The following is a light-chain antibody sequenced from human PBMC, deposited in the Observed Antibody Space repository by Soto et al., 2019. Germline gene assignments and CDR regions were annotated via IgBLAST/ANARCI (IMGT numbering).Light chain of an antibody. CDR2: LEGSGSY. V-gene: IGLV4-60*03. CDR1: SGHSSYI. J-gene: IGLJ2*01. CDR3: ETWDSNTHRGV. Sequence: QLVLTQSSSASASLGSSVKLTCTLSSGHSSYIIAWHQQQPGKAPRYLMKLEGSGSYNKGSGVPDRFSGSSSGADRYLTIPNLQSEDEADYYCETWDSNTHRGVFGGGTKLTVL.